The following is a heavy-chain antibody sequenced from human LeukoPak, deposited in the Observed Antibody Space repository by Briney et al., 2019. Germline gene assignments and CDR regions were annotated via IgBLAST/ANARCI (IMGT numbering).Heavy chain of an antibody. J-gene: IGHJ4*02. CDR2: ISSSGSTI. V-gene: IGHV3-48*03. CDR3: AKDYYDSSGYYVDY. Sequence: GGSLRLSCAASGFTFSSYEMNWVRKAPGKGLEWVSYISSSGSTIYYADSVKGRFTISRDNAKNTLYLQMNSLRAEDTAVYYCAKDYYDSSGYYVDYWGQGTLVTVSS. CDR1: GFTFSSYE. D-gene: IGHD3-22*01.